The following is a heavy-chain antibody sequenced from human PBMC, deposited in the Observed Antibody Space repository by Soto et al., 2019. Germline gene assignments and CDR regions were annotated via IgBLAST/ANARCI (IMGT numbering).Heavy chain of an antibody. D-gene: IGHD6-19*01. CDR3: ARGLYKQWLVPNWFDP. CDR1: GGSISSDY. V-gene: IGHV4-59*01. Sequence: SETLSLTCTVSGGSISSDYWSWIRQPPGKGLEWIGYIYYSGSTNYNPSLKSRVTISVDTSKNQFSLKLSSVTAADTAVYYCARGLYKQWLVPNWFDPWGQGTLVTVS. J-gene: IGHJ5*02. CDR2: IYYSGST.